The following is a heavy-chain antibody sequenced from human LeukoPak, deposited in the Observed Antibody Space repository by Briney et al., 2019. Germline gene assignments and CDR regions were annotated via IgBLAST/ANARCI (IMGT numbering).Heavy chain of an antibody. CDR2: ISSSGSTI. CDR3: ARGPRRLRYFDWLSATFFDY. CDR1: GFTFSDYY. V-gene: IGHV3-11*04. D-gene: IGHD3-9*01. J-gene: IGHJ4*02. Sequence: GGSLRLSCAASGFTFSDYYMSWIRQAPGKGLEWVSYISSSGSTIYYADSVKGRFTISRDNAKNSLYLQMNSLRAEDTAVYYCARGPRRLRYFDWLSATFFDYWGQGTLVTVSS.